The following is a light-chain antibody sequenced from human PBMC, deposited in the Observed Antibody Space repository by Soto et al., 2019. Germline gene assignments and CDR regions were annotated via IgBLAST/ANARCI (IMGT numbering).Light chain of an antibody. J-gene: IGKJ1*01. CDR2: DAS. Sequence: EIVLTQSPATLSLSPGERATLSCRASQSVSSYLAWYQQKPGQAPRLLIYDASNRATGIPARFSGSGSGTDFTLTIRSLEPEDFAVYYCQQRSNWPRWTFGQGTKVDI. CDR1: QSVSSY. V-gene: IGKV3-11*01. CDR3: QQRSNWPRWT.